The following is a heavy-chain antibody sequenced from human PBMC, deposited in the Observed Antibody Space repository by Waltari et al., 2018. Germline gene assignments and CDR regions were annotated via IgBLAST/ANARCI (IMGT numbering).Heavy chain of an antibody. J-gene: IGHJ4*01. V-gene: IGHV3-7*01. CDR1: VFTFSSYW. CDR2: IKQDGSEK. D-gene: IGHD4-17*01. CDR3: ARESTVTTGGDDY. Sequence: EVQLVESGGGLVQPGGSLRLSCAASVFTFSSYWMSWVRQAQGKGLEWVANIKQDGSEKYYVDSVKGRFTISRDNAKNSLYLQMNSLRSEDTAVYYCARESTVTTGGDDYWGHGTLVTVSS.